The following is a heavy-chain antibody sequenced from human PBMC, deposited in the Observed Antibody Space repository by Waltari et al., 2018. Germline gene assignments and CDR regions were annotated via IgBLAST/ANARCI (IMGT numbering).Heavy chain of an antibody. J-gene: IGHJ4*02. D-gene: IGHD4-4*01. CDR1: GLTVGPFY. V-gene: IGHV3-53*02. CDR3: ARRRSGSNSQALEN. Sequence: EVQVVETGGGLIQPGGSLRLSCAVSGLTVGPFYMSWVRQAPGKGLEWVSVIYRDGRTYYADSVKGRFTISRDNSKNNLYLQMDSLGPEDTAVYYCARRRSGSNSQALENWGQGTLVIVSS. CDR2: IYRDGRT.